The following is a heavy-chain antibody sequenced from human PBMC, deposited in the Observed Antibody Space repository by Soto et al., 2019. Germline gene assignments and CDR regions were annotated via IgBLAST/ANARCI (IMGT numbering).Heavy chain of an antibody. D-gene: IGHD2-15*01. J-gene: IGHJ4*02. Sequence: QIQLVQSGAEMKKPGASVKVSCKPSGYTFTHYGVSWLRQGPGQGLEWMGWISAYNGNTDYAHKFQGRVALTTDTSTSTAYMELRGLSPDDTAVYYCARDVPGSGVPVWDYWGQGTLVTVSS. V-gene: IGHV1-18*04. CDR3: ARDVPGSGVPVWDY. CDR1: GYTFTHYG. CDR2: ISAYNGNT.